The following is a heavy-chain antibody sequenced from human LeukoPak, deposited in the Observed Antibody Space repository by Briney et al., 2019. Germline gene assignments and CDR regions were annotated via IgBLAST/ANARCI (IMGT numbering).Heavy chain of an antibody. D-gene: IGHD3-10*01. CDR2: INPSDGVI. Sequence: ASVKVSCKASGYTFTRYYMHWVRQAPGQGLEWMGIINPSDGVIDYAQKFQDRVTMTRDTSTSTVYMDLSSLRSEDTAVYYCARRGSGSYVLDYWGQGTLVTVSS. J-gene: IGHJ4*02. CDR1: GYTFTRYY. V-gene: IGHV1-46*01. CDR3: ARRGSGSYVLDY.